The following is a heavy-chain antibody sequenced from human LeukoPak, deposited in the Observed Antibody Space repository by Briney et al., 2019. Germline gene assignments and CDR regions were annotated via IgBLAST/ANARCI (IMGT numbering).Heavy chain of an antibody. CDR1: GFTFSSYW. CDR2: INNDGSNT. Sequence: PGGSLRLSCEASGFTFSSYWMHWVRQAPGKGLVWVSRINNDGSNTIYGDSAKGRFTISRDNAKNTLYLQMNSLRAEDTSVFYCARGGVNHGFDIWGQGIMVTVSS. V-gene: IGHV3-74*01. D-gene: IGHD3-10*01. CDR3: ARGGVNHGFDI. J-gene: IGHJ3*02.